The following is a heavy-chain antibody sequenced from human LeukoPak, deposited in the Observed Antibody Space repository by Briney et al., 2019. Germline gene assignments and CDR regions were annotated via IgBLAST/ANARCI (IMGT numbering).Heavy chain of an antibody. V-gene: IGHV4-4*07. CDR3: ARGKDCGDTNYYNYGMGD. D-gene: IGHD4-17*01. Sequence: SETLSLTCSVSGGSMSSYYGSWRRQPAGKGLEWIGRIYTSGSTDYNPSLKSRVTMSVDTSKNQFSLKLSSVTAADTAVYYCARGKDCGDTNYYNYGMGDGGQGTTVTVSS. J-gene: IGHJ6*02. CDR1: GGSMSSYY. CDR2: IYTSGST.